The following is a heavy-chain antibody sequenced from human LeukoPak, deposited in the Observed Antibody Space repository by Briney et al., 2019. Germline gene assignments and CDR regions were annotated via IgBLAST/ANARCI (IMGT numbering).Heavy chain of an antibody. D-gene: IGHD3-3*01. CDR3: VRYQATYDDIWSGYLS. J-gene: IGHJ4*02. CDR1: GFTFSDYY. V-gene: IGHV3-11*04. CDR2: ISSSGSTT. Sequence: PGGSLRLSCTASGFTFSDYYMSWIRQARGRWLEWISDISSSGSTTYYADAVEGRFTMSRDNAKNSLYLQMNSLRAEDTAVYYCVRYQATYDDIWSGYLSWGQGALVTVSS.